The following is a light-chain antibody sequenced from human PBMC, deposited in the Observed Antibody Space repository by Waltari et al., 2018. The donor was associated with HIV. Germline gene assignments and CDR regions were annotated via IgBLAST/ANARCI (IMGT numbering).Light chain of an antibody. V-gene: IGKV1-27*01. J-gene: IGKJ5*01. CDR2: ASS. CDR3: QNYDSAPVA. Sequence: DIQMSQVPSSLSASVGDRVTITCRASRDISNDLAWYQQKPGEVPKLLIYASSSLRSGVPSRFRGSGSGTDFTLTINGPQPEDVASYYCQNYDSAPVAFGQGTRLEI. CDR1: RDISND.